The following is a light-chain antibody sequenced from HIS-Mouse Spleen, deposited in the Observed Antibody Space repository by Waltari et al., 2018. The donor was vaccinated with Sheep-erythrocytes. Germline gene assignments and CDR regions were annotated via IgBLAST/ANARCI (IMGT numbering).Light chain of an antibody. J-gene: IGLJ3*02. V-gene: IGLV5-45*02. CDR1: SGINVGTYR. CDR3: MIWHSSAWV. CDR2: YKSDSDK. Sequence: QAVLTQPSSLSASPGASASLTCTFRSGINVGTYRLYLYQQKPGSPPQYLLRYKSDSDKQQGSGVPSRFSGSKDASANAGILLISGLQSEDEADYYCMIWHSSAWVFGGGTKLTVL.